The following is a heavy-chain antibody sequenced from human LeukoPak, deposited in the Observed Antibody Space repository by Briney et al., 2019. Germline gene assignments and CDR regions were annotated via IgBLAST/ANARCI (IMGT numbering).Heavy chain of an antibody. V-gene: IGHV3-9*01. J-gene: IGHJ4*02. CDR3: ARANSLGY. CDR2: VSWNSGSI. CDR1: GFTFDDYA. D-gene: IGHD2/OR15-2a*01. Sequence: GGSLRLSCAASGFTFDDYAIHWVRQAPGKGLEWVSGVSWNSGSIGYADSVKGRFTISRDNAKNSLYLQMNSLRAEDTALYYCARANSLGYWGQGTLVTVSS.